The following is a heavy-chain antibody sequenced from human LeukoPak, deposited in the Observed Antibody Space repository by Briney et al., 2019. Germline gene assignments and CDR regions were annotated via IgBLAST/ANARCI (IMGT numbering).Heavy chain of an antibody. D-gene: IGHD1-26*01. J-gene: IGHJ4*02. CDR1: GFTFSSYA. CDR3: AKESFGGRYSGFDD. Sequence: PGGSLRLSCAASGFTFSSYAMSWVRQAPGKGLEWVSGIRGSGGSTYYADSVKGRFTISRDNSKNMLYLQMNGLRAEDTAVYFCAKESFGGRYSGFDDWGQGTLVTVSS. V-gene: IGHV3-23*01. CDR2: IRGSGGST.